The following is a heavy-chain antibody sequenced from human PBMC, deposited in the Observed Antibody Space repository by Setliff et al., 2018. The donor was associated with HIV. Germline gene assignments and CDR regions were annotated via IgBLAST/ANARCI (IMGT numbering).Heavy chain of an antibody. CDR3: ARSSMAGFDY. CDR2: INHSGST. CDR1: GGSFSAYS. J-gene: IGHJ4*02. D-gene: IGHD6-19*01. Sequence: SETLSLTCAVYGGSFSAYSWTWVRQPPGKGLEWIGEINHSGSTNYNPSLKSRVTISVDTSKDQFSLKLTSLTAADTAVYYCARSSMAGFDYWGQGKLVTVSS. V-gene: IGHV4-34*01.